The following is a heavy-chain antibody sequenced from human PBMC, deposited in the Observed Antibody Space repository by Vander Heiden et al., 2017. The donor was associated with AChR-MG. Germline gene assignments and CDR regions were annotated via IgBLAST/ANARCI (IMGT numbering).Heavy chain of an antibody. V-gene: IGHV3-23*01. J-gene: IGHJ4*02. CDR3: AKDVDCSGGSCYSSYYFDY. Sequence: EVQLLESGGGLVQPGGSLRLSCAASGFTFSSYAMSWVRQAPGKGLEWVSAISGSGGSTYYADSVKGRFTISRDNSKNTLYLQMNSLRAEDTAVYYCAKDVDCSGGSCYSSYYFDYWGQGTLVTVSS. CDR2: ISGSGGST. CDR1: GFTFSSYA. D-gene: IGHD2-15*01.